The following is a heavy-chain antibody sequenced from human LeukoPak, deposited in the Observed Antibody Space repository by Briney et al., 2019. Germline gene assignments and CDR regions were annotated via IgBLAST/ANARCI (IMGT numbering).Heavy chain of an antibody. V-gene: IGHV1-69*13. CDR1: GYTFTGYY. J-gene: IGHJ5*02. CDR3: ARAHEGGRDWFDP. CDR2: IIPIFGTA. D-gene: IGHD2-15*01. Sequence: GASVKVSCKASGYTFTGYYIHWVRQAPGQGLEWMGGIIPIFGTANYAQKFQGRVTITADESTSTAYMELSSLRSEDTAVYYCARAHEGGRDWFDPWGQGTLVTVSS.